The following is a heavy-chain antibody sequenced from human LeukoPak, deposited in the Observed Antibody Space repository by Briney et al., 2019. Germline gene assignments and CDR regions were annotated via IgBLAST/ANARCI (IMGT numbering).Heavy chain of an antibody. V-gene: IGHV3-23*01. D-gene: IGHD3-22*01. CDR3: ARDKRTDSSGYYSDAFDI. Sequence: GGSLRLSCAASGFAFSSYAMSWVRQAPGKGLEWVSAISGSGGSTYYADSVKGRFTISKDNSKNTLYPQMNSLRAEDTAVYYCARDKRTDSSGYYSDAFDIWGQGTMVTVSS. J-gene: IGHJ3*02. CDR2: ISGSGGST. CDR1: GFAFSSYA.